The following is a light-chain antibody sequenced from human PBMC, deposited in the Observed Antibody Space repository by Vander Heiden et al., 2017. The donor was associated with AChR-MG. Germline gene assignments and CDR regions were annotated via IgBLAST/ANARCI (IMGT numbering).Light chain of an antibody. CDR1: QSISSY. CDR3: QQRDSTTFT. V-gene: IGKV1-39*01. CDR2: AAS. J-gene: IGKJ3*01. Sequence: DIQMTQSPSSLSASVGDRVTITCRASQSISSYLNWHQQKPGKAPKLLIYAASSVQSGVPSRFSGSGSGTDFTLTISRLQPEDFATYYCQQRDSTTFTFGPGTKVDIK.